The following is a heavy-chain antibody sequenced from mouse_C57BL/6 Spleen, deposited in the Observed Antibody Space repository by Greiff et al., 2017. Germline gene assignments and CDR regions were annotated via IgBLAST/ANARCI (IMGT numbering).Heavy chain of an antibody. D-gene: IGHD2-1*01. CDR2: IDPSDSYT. V-gene: IGHV1-50*01. Sequence: VQLQQSGAELVKPGASVKLSCKASGYTFTSYWMQWVKQRPGQGLEWIGEIDPSDSYTNYNQKFTGKATLTVDTSSSTAYMQLSSLTSEDSAVYYCARCGNPYYFDYWGQGTTLTVSS. CDR3: ARCGNPYYFDY. J-gene: IGHJ2*01. CDR1: GYTFTSYW.